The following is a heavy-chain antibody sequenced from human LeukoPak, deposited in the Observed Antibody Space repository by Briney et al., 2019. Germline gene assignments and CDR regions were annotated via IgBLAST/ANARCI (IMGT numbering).Heavy chain of an antibody. Sequence: SETLSLTCTVSGGSISSGSYYWSWIRQPAGKGLEWIGRIYTSGSTNYNPSLKSRVTISVDTSKNQFSLKLSSVTAADTAVYYCARALSLYYYYYMDVWGKGTTVTVSS. CDR2: IYTSGST. CDR3: ARALSLYYYYYMDV. CDR1: GGSISSGSYY. J-gene: IGHJ6*03. V-gene: IGHV4-61*02.